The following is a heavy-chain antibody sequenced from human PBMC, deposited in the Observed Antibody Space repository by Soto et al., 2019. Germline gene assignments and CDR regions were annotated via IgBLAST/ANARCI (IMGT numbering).Heavy chain of an antibody. V-gene: IGHV4-4*02. J-gene: IGHJ5*02. D-gene: IGHD2-15*01. CDR3: ARDRYCSGGSCSVYNWFDP. CDR2: IYHSGST. Sequence: TLALTCAVCGGSISSSNWWSWVRQPPGKGLEWIGEIYHSGSTNYNPSLKSRVTISVDKSKNQFSLKLSSVTAADTAVYYCARDRYCSGGSCSVYNWFDPWGHVTLVPVCS. CDR1: GGSISSSNW.